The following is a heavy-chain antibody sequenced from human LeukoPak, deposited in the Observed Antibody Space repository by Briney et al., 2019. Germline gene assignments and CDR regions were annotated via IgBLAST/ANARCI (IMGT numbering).Heavy chain of an antibody. Sequence: GRSLRLSCAASGLTFDDYAMHWVRQAPGKGLEWVSGISWNSGSIGYADSVKGRFTISRDNAKNSLYLQMNSLRAEDTAVYYCARDLNMDVWGQGTTVTVSS. V-gene: IGHV3-9*01. CDR3: ARDLNMDV. CDR2: ISWNSGSI. J-gene: IGHJ6*02. CDR1: GLTFDDYA.